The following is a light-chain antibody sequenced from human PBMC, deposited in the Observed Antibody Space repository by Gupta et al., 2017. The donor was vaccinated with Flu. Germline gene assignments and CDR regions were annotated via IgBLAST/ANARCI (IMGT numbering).Light chain of an antibody. J-gene: IGKJ3*01. CDR2: GVS. CDR3: QHYGSSLFT. V-gene: IGKV3-20*01. CDR1: QSLGTNY. Sequence: EIVLTQSPGTLSLSPGERVTPSCRASQSLGTNYLAWYQQKPGQAPRLLIYGVSNRATGTPDRFSGGGSGTDFTLTISRLEPEDFAVYYCQHYGSSLFTFGPGARVDIK.